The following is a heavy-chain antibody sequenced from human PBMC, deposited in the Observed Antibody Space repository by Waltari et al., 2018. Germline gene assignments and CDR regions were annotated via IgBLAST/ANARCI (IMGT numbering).Heavy chain of an antibody. CDR1: GGTFSSYA. V-gene: IGHV1-69*01. J-gene: IGHJ6*02. CDR2: IIPIFGTA. Sequence: QVQLVQSGAEVKKPGSSVKVSCKASGGTFSSYAISWVRQAPGQGLEWMGGIIPIFGTANYAQKFQGRVTITADESTSTAYMELSSLRSEDTAVYYCAREPWGDIVVVPAVRRGMDVWGQGTTVTVSS. CDR3: AREPWGDIVVVPAVRRGMDV. D-gene: IGHD2-2*01.